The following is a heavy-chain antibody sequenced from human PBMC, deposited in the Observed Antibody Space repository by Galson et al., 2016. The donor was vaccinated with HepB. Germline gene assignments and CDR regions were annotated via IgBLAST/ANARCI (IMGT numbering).Heavy chain of an antibody. Sequence: SVKVSCKASGYTFTGFGLSWVRQAPGQGLEWMGWINSHNSNTNYAQKFQGRFTMTTDTSTSTAYMELRSLKSEDTAVYYGSSDKNGPTPYYYYGLDMWGQGTTVTVYS. CDR1: GYTFTGFG. D-gene: IGHD1-1*01. V-gene: IGHV1-18*01. CDR2: INSHNSNT. J-gene: IGHJ6*02. CDR3: SSDKNGPTPYYYYGLDM.